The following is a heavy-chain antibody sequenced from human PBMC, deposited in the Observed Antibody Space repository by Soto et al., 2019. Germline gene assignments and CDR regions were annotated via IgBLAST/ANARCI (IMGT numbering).Heavy chain of an antibody. D-gene: IGHD3-16*01. J-gene: IGHJ5*02. CDR1: NGSITSGNC. CDR2: IYQTGST. Sequence: QVQLQESGPGLVKPSGTLSLTCAVSNGSITSGNCWSWVRQPPGKGLEWIGDIYQTGSTNYNPSLRSRVIISVDKSKNNFSLSLSSVTAADTAVYFCARVWGALAPIAGWFGPWGRGILVTVSS. V-gene: IGHV4-4*02. CDR3: ARVWGALAPIAGWFGP.